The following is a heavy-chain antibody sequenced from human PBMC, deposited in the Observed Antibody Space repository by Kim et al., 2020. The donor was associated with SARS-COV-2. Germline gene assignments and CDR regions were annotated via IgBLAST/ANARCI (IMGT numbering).Heavy chain of an antibody. D-gene: IGHD3-22*01. V-gene: IGHV3-23*01. J-gene: IGHJ4*02. CDR1: GFTFSSYA. CDR3: AKDQAQYYYDSSGFDY. CDR2: ISGSGGST. Sequence: GGSLRLSCAASGFTFSSYAMSWVRQAPGKGLEWVSAISGSGGSTYYADSVKGRFTISRDNSKNTLYLQMNSLRAEDTAVYYCAKDQAQYYYDSSGFDYWGQGTLVTVSS.